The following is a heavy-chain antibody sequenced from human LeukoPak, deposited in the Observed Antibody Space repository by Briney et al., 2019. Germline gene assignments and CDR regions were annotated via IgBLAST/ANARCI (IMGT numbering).Heavy chain of an antibody. CDR2: ISYDGSNK. CDR1: GFTFSSYA. Sequence: GGSLRLSCAASGFTFSSYAMHWVRQAPGKGLEWVAVISYDGSNKYYADSVKGRFTISRDNSKNTLYLQMNSLRAEDTAVYYCARDPEHMVRGGGWFDPWGQGTLVTVSS. D-gene: IGHD3-10*01. CDR3: ARDPEHMVRGGGWFDP. V-gene: IGHV3-30*04. J-gene: IGHJ5*02.